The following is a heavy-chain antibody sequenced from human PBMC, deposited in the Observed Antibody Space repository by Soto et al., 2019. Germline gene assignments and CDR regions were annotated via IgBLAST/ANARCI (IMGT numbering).Heavy chain of an antibody. CDR1: GGSVSSGIYY. J-gene: IGHJ6*02. CDR3: ARSPNPVDYYGMDV. V-gene: IGHV4-61*01. CDR2: IYYSGST. Sequence: PSETLSLTCTVSGGSVSSGIYYWSWIRQPPGKGLEWIGYIYYSGSTNYNPSLKSRVTISVDTSKNQFSLKLSSVTAADTAVYYCARSPNPVDYYGMDVWGQGTTVTVSS. D-gene: IGHD2-21*01.